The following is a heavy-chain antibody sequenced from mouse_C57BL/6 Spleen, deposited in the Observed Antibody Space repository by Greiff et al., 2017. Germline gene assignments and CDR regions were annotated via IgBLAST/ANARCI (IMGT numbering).Heavy chain of an antibody. J-gene: IGHJ2*01. CDR3: ARTEYGTFYFVY. CDR1: GYTFTDYN. V-gene: IGHV1-22*01. CDR2: INPNNGGT. Sequence: EVQLQQSGPELVKPGASVKMSCKASGYTFTDYNMHWVKQSHGKSLEWIGYINPNNGGTSYNQKFKGKATLTVNKSSSTAYMELRSLTSEASAVYYCARTEYGTFYFVYGGQGTTLTVSS. D-gene: IGHD5-1*01.